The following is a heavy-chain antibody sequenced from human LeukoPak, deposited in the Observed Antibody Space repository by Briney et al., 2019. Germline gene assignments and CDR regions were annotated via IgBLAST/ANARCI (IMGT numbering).Heavy chain of an antibody. Sequence: GGSLRLSCEASGFTFRTYSMNWVRQAPGKGLEWISFISGDGGTTNYADSVKGRFTISRDNAKSSLFLQTEGLRAEDTAVYYCATVDFNYDDSGYLPFDHWGQGSLVVISS. J-gene: IGHJ4*02. CDR3: ATVDFNYDDSGYLPFDH. V-gene: IGHV3-48*04. CDR2: ISGDGGTT. D-gene: IGHD3-22*01. CDR1: GFTFRTYS.